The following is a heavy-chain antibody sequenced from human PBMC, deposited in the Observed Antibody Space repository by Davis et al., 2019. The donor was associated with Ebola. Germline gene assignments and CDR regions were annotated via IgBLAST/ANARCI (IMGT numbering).Heavy chain of an antibody. D-gene: IGHD2-15*01. V-gene: IGHV4-34*01. CDR2: INHSGST. J-gene: IGHJ5*02. Sequence: GSLRLSCAVYGGSFSGYYWSWIRQPPGKGLEWIGEINHSGSTNYNPSLKSRVTISVDTSKNQFSLKLSSVTAADTAVYYCARGSPKYCSGGSCQYRWLGMRYNWFDPWGQGTLVTVSS. CDR3: ARGSPKYCSGGSCQYRWLGMRYNWFDP. CDR1: GGSFSGYY.